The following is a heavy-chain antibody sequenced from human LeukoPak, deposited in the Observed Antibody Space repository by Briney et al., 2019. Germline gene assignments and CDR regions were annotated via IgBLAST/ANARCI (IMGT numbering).Heavy chain of an antibody. CDR1: GFTFSDYY. D-gene: IGHD3-10*01. CDR2: ISSSGSTI. J-gene: IGHJ4*02. Sequence: GGSLRLSCAASGFTFSDYYMSWIRQAPGKGLEWIAYISSSGSTIYYADSVKGRFTISRDNAKNSLYLHMNSLRAEDTAVYYCARGGKITMVRGVISFDYWGQGTLVTVSS. V-gene: IGHV3-11*04. CDR3: ARGGKITMVRGVISFDY.